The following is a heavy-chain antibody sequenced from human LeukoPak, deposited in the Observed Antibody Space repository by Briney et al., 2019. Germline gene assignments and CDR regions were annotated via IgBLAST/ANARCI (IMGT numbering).Heavy chain of an antibody. CDR3: ARLKGSTSVFDY. Sequence: GSLRLSCVGSGFTFSSHWMTWVRQAPGKGLEWVGNINPEGYDKFYVDSVKGRFTMSRDNARNSLYLHMDSLRADDTAVYYCARLKGSTSVFDYWGQGTLVTVSS. CDR2: INPEGYDK. J-gene: IGHJ4*02. V-gene: IGHV3-7*03. CDR1: GFTFSSHW. D-gene: IGHD2-2*01.